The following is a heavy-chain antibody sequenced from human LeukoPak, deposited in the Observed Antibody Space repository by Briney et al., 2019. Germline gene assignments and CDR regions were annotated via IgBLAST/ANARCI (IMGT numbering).Heavy chain of an antibody. CDR2: IYYGGST. Sequence: SETLSLTCTVSGGSISRSRYYWGWIRQPPGKGLEWIGSIYYGGSTYYSPSLKSRVTISVDTSKNQFSLKLTSVTAADTAVYYCARVHYGSGSLYYYYYYMDVWGKGTTVTIAS. V-gene: IGHV4-39*01. J-gene: IGHJ6*03. CDR1: GGSISRSRYY. CDR3: ARVHYGSGSLYYYYYYMDV. D-gene: IGHD3-10*01.